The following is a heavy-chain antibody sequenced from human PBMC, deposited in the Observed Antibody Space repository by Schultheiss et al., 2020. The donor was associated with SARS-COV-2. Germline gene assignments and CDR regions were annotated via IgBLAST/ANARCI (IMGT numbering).Heavy chain of an antibody. V-gene: IGHV3-23*01. Sequence: LSLTCAVSGGSISSSNWWSWVRQPPGKGLEWVSAISGSGGSTYYADSVKGRFTISRDNSKNTLYLQMNSLRAEDTAVYYCAKDTMIVVANVMDVWGQGTTVTVSS. CDR2: ISGSGGST. CDR1: GGSISSSN. D-gene: IGHD3-22*01. J-gene: IGHJ6*02. CDR3: AKDTMIVVANVMDV.